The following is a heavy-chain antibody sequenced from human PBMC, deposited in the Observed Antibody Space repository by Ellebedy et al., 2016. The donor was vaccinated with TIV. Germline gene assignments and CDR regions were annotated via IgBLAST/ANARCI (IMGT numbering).Heavy chain of an antibody. CDR2: IIPIFGTA. Sequence: SVKVSXXASGGTFSSYAISWVRQAPGQGLEWMGGIIPIFGTANYAQKFQGRVTITADESTSTAYMELSSLRSEDTAVYYCARGGVSSGYYRTYPSEYNWFDPWGQGTLVTVSS. V-gene: IGHV1-69*13. CDR3: ARGGVSSGYYRTYPSEYNWFDP. J-gene: IGHJ5*02. D-gene: IGHD3-22*01. CDR1: GGTFSSYA.